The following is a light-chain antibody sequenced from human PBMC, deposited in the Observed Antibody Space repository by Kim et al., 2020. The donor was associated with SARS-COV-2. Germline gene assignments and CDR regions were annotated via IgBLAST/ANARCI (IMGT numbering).Light chain of an antibody. CDR2: AVS. J-gene: IGLJ1*01. V-gene: IGLV1-40*01. CDR1: SSYGGAPYD. Sequence: VTIACTGISSYGGAPYDVHWYQQLPGTAPKLLIYAVSKRPSGVPDRFSGSKSGTSASLAITGLQPEDEAEYYCQSYDSSMSGYVFGTGTKVTVL. CDR3: QSYDSSMSGYV.